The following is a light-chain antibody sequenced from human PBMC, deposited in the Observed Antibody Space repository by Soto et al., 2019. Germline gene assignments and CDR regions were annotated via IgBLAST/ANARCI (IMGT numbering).Light chain of an antibody. J-gene: IGKJ3*01. CDR1: QDVSRY. V-gene: IGKV3-11*01. CDR3: QESSNWL. CDR2: DAS. Sequence: PGERATLSFRASQDVSRYLAWYQQKPGQSPRLLIYDASNRATGVPARFSGSGSGTDFTLTIRSLEPEDFAVYYCQESSNWLFGPGTKVDIK.